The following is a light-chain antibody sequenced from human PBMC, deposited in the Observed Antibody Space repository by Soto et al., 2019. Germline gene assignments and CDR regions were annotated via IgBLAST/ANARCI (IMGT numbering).Light chain of an antibody. CDR1: QSVFSSANSKNF. V-gene: IGKV4-1*01. J-gene: IGKJ2*01. CDR2: WAS. Sequence: DIVMTQSPDSLAVSLGETATINCKSSQSVFSSANSKNFLAWYQQRPGQSPNLLIYWASTRESRVPHRFSGSGSGTDFTLTISSLQAEDVAVYYCQQYYSTPYTFGQGTKLEIK. CDR3: QQYYSTPYT.